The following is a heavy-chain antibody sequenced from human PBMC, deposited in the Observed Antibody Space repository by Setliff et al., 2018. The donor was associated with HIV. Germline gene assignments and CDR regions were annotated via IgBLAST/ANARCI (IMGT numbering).Heavy chain of an antibody. CDR1: GYTFSSYE. J-gene: IGHJ3*02. CDR2: ISTSNGYT. CDR3: ARGGSYWGDAFGI. D-gene: IGHD1-26*01. Sequence: ASVKVSCKASGYTFSSYEISWVRQAPGQGLEWMGRISTSNGYTNYAQKLQGRVTVTTDTSTSTAYMELRGLRSDDTAVYYCARGGSYWGDAFGIWGQGTMVTVSS. V-gene: IGHV1-18*01.